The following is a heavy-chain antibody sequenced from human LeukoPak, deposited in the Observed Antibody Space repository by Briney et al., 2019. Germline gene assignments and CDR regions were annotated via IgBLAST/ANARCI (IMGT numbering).Heavy chain of an antibody. V-gene: IGHV3-13*01. CDR3: ARGDYDSSDEDAFDI. D-gene: IGHD3-22*01. J-gene: IGHJ3*02. CDR2: IGTAGDT. Sequence: GGSLRLSCAASGFTFSSYDMHWVRQATGKGLEWVSAIGTAGDTYYPGSVKGRFTISRENAKNSLYLQMNSLRAGDTAVYYCARGDYDSSDEDAFDIWGQGTMVTVSS. CDR1: GFTFSSYD.